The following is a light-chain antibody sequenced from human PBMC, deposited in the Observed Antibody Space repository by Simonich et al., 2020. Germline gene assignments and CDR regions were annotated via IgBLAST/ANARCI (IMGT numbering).Light chain of an antibody. J-gene: IGKJ1*01. CDR1: QSVLYSSNNKNY. Sequence: DIVMTQSPVSLAVSLGERATINCKSSQSVLYSSNNKNYLAWYKQKPGQPPKLLIYWASTRESGVPDRFSGGGSGTDFTLTISSLQAEDVAVYYCQQYYSTPWTFGQGTKVEIK. CDR3: QQYYSTPWT. V-gene: IGKV4-1*01. CDR2: WAS.